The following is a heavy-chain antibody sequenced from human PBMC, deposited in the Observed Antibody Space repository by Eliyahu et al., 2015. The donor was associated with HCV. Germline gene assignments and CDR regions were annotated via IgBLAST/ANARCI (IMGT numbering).Heavy chain of an antibody. CDR1: GFXFSNAG. Sequence: EVQLVESGGGLVEPGGSLXLSCVGSGFXFSNAGMXWVRQAPGKGLEWVGRIKSKTDDGTTDYTAPVKGRFTISRDDSKNMLYLEMNSLRTEDTAVYFCATEYASSSVSYYFDYWGQGTLVTVSS. CDR2: IKSKTDDGTT. D-gene: IGHD6-6*01. V-gene: IGHV3-15*01. CDR3: ATEYASSSVSYYFDY. J-gene: IGHJ4*02.